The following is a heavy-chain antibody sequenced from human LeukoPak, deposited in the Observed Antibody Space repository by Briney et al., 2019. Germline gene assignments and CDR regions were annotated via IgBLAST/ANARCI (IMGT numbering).Heavy chain of an antibody. J-gene: IGHJ4*02. CDR2: IYYSGST. Sequence: SETLSFTCTVSGGSISSYYWSWIRQPPGKGLEWIGYIYYSGSTNYNPSLKSRVTISVDTSKNQFSLKLSSVTAADTAVYYCARDASGYYYFDYWGQGTLVTVSS. CDR3: ARDASGYYYFDY. D-gene: IGHD3-22*01. V-gene: IGHV4-59*01. CDR1: GGSISSYY.